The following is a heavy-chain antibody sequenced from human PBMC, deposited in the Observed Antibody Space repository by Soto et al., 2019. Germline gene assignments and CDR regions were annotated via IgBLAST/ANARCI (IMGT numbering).Heavy chain of an antibody. CDR3: ARGSLHGSGSLRPGPSDIFDV. CDR1: GFTFRTFD. Sequence: EEVLVESGGGLVQPGGSLRLSCAASGFTFRTFDMHWVRHSPGKGLEWVSGLRTLKGDTHYADPVKGRFTISRDNVRSSMFLQMNSLTVEDTAVYYCARGSLHGSGSLRPGPSDIFDVWGRGTKVIVSS. CDR2: LRTLKGDT. D-gene: IGHD3-10*01. V-gene: IGHV3-13*04. J-gene: IGHJ3*01.